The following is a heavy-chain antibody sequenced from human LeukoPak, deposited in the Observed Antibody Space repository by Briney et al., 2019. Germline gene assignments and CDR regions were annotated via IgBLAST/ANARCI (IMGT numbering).Heavy chain of an antibody. V-gene: IGHV3-11*06. CDR2: ISSSSSYT. Sequence: GGSLRLSCAASGFTFSDYYMSWIRQAPGKGLEWVSYISSSSSYTNYADSVKGRFTISRDNAKNSLYLQMNSLRAEDTAVYYCARGTVVLWFGETDAFDIWGQGTVVTVSS. CDR1: GFTFSDYY. CDR3: ARGTVVLWFGETDAFDI. J-gene: IGHJ3*02. D-gene: IGHD3-10*01.